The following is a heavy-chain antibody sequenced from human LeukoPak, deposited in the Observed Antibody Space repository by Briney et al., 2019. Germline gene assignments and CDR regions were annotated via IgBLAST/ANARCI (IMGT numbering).Heavy chain of an antibody. CDR3: SRPRLGSGVNDY. J-gene: IGHJ4*02. V-gene: IGHV3-21*01. CDR1: GFAITDHH. D-gene: IGHD1-26*01. Sequence: GGSLRLSCAASGFAITDHHMDWVRQAPGKGLEWVSSISSSSSDMNYADSVKGRFTISRDNAKNSLYLQLSSLRVEDTAVYYCSRPRLGSGVNDYWGQGTLVTVSS. CDR2: ISSSSSDM.